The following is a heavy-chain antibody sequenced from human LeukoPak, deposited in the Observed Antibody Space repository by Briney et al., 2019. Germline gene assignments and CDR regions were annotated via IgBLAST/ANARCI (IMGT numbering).Heavy chain of an antibody. J-gene: IGHJ3*02. CDR2: TYYRSKWYN. Sequence: SQTLSLTCAISGDSVSSNSAAWNWIRQPPSRGLEWLGRTYYRSKWYNDYAESVKSRITINPDTSKNQFSLQLNSVTPEDTAVYYCAREVGATHAFDIWGQGTMVTVSS. CDR3: AREVGATHAFDI. V-gene: IGHV6-1*01. D-gene: IGHD1-26*01. CDR1: GDSVSSNSAA.